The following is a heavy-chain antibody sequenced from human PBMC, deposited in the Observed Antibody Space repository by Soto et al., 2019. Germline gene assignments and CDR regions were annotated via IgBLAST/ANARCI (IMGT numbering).Heavy chain of an antibody. V-gene: IGHV3-21*01. J-gene: IGHJ4*02. CDR2: ITSGSSYI. Sequence: GGSLRLSCAASGFTFSGYTMNWGRQAPGKGLECVSSITSGSSYIYYADSVKGRFTISRDNAKNSLYLQINSLRAEDTAMYYCARSSFDYWGQGTLVTVYS. CDR1: GFTFSGYT. CDR3: ARSSFDY.